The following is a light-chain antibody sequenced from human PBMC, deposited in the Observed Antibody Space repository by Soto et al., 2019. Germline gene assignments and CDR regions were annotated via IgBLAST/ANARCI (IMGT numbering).Light chain of an antibody. CDR3: QQYNSYPWT. V-gene: IGKV1-5*03. CDR1: QSIGRW. CDR2: KAS. Sequence: DIQMTQSPSTLSASVGDRVTITCRASQSIGRWLAWYQQKPGKAPRLLIYKASSLESGVPSSFSGSGSGTEFPLTVSSLQPDDFATYYCQQYNSYPWTFGQGTKVEIK. J-gene: IGKJ1*01.